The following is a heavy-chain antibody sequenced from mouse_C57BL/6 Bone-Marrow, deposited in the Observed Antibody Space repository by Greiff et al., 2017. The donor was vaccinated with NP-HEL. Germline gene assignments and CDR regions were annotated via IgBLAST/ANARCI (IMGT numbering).Heavy chain of an antibody. CDR3: ARWYYGSSYSYWYCDV. D-gene: IGHD1-1*01. CDR2: IYPGSGST. CDR1: GYTFTSYW. V-gene: IGHV1-55*01. J-gene: IGHJ1*03. Sequence: VQLQQPGAELVKPGASVKMSCKASGYTFTSYWITWVKQRPGQGLEWIGDIYPGSGSTNYNEKFKSKATLTVDTSSSTAYMQLSSLTSEDSAVYYGARWYYGSSYSYWYCDVWGTGTTVTVSS.